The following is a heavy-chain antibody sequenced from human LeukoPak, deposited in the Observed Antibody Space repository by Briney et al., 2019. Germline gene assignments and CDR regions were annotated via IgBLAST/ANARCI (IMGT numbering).Heavy chain of an antibody. Sequence: SGGSLRLSCTAFKFTFSNYAMRWVRQAPGKGLEWVSVISGSGGSTYYADSVKGRFTISRDNSKNTLFLQMNSLRTEDTAVYYCAKRSNFWTGYLDYWGQGALVTVSS. CDR1: KFTFSNYA. CDR2: ISGSGGST. D-gene: IGHD3/OR15-3a*01. J-gene: IGHJ4*02. V-gene: IGHV3-23*01. CDR3: AKRSNFWTGYLDY.